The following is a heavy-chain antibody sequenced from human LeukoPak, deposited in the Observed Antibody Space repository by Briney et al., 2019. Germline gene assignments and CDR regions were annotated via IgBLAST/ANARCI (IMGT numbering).Heavy chain of an antibody. CDR3: ARARASGRSGFDY. Sequence: GGSLRLPCVASGFTVSSYSMNWVRQAPGKGLEWVSYISSSSSTIYYADSVKGRFTISRDNAKNSLDLQMNSLRDEDTAVYYCARARASGRSGFDYWGQGTLVTVSS. D-gene: IGHD2-15*01. J-gene: IGHJ4*02. CDR2: ISSSSSTI. V-gene: IGHV3-48*02. CDR1: GFTVSSYS.